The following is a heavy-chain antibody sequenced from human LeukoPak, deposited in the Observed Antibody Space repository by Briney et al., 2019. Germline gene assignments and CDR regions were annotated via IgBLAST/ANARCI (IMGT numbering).Heavy chain of an antibody. D-gene: IGHD3-3*01. Sequence: GGSLRLSCAASGFTFSTYAMNWVRQAPGKGLDWVSYISSSSNTIYYADSVQGRFTISRDNANNSLYLQMNSLRAEDTAVYYCARNGYDFWSGYPTTVDFWGQGTLVTVSS. CDR3: ARNGYDFWSGYPTTVDF. CDR2: ISSSSNTI. CDR1: GFTFSTYA. J-gene: IGHJ4*02. V-gene: IGHV3-48*01.